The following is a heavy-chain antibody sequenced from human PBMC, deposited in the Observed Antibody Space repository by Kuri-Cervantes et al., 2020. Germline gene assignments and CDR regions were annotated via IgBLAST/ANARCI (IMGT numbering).Heavy chain of an antibody. V-gene: IGHV3-7*01. CDR3: ARGPYYFDL. CDR2: IKQDGSEK. J-gene: IGHJ4*02. Sequence: GESLKISCAASGFTFSSYWMSWVRQAPGKGLEWVANIKQDGSEKYYVDSVKGRFTISRDNAKNSLYLQMNSLRAEDTALYYCARGPYYFDLWGRGTPVTVSS. CDR1: GFTFSSYW.